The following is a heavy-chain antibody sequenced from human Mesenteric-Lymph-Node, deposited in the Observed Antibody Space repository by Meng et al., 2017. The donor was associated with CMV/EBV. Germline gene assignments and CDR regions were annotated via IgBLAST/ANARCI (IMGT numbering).Heavy chain of an antibody. CDR3: ARGGYSGYDYYFDY. V-gene: IGHV3-72*01. CDR2: TRNKANSYTT. Sequence: SGFTFSDHYMDWVRQAPGKGLEWVGRTRNKANSYTTEYAASVKGRLTISRDDSKNSLYLQMNSLKTEDTAVYCCARGGYSGYDYYFDYWGQGALVTVSS. CDR1: GFTFSDHY. D-gene: IGHD5-12*01. J-gene: IGHJ4*02.